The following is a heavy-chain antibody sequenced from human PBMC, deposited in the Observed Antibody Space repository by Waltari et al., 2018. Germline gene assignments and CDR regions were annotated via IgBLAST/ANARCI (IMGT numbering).Heavy chain of an antibody. Sequence: EVQLVESGGGLVQPGGSLRLSCAASGFTFSSYSMNWVRQAPGKGLEWVSYISSSSSTIYYADSVKGRFTISRDKTKNSLYLQMNSLRAEDTAVYYCARDRILGIRGRGDAFDIWGQGTMVTVSS. J-gene: IGHJ3*02. CDR2: ISSSSSTI. CDR3: ARDRILGIRGRGDAFDI. D-gene: IGHD7-27*01. V-gene: IGHV3-48*01. CDR1: GFTFSSYS.